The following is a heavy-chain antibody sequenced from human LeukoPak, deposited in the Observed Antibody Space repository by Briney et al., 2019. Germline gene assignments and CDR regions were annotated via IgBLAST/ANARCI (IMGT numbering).Heavy chain of an antibody. CDR1: GGSISGYY. J-gene: IGHJ4*02. CDR3: ARVSHDSSDYQPSLDY. D-gene: IGHD3-22*01. Sequence: SETLSLTCAVYGGSISGYYWSWIRQSPGKGLGWIGQINQSGNTNYNPSLKSRVTISVATSKKQFSLEVRFLTAADTAVYYCARVSHDSSDYQPSLDYWGQGTLVTVSS. V-gene: IGHV4-34*01. CDR2: INQSGNT.